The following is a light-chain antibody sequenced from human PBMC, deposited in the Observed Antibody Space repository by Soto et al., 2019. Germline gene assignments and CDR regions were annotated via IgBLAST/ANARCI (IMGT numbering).Light chain of an antibody. CDR2: DNN. CDR1: SSNIGNNY. CDR3: GTWDSSLSEEV. V-gene: IGLV1-51*01. J-gene: IGLJ2*01. Sequence: QLVLTQPPSVSAAPGQKVTISCSGSSSNIGNNYVSWYQQLPGTAPKLLIYDNNKRPSGIPDRFSGSKSGTSATLGITGLQTGDEADYYCGTWDSSLSEEVFGGGTKLTVL.